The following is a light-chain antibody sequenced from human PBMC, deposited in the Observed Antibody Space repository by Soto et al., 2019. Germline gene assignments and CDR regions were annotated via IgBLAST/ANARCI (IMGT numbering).Light chain of an antibody. V-gene: IGLV2-8*01. Sequence: QSALTQPPSASGSPGQSVTISCTGTSSDVGGYNYVSWYQQHPGKAPKLMIYEVIKRPSGVPDRFSGSKSGNTASLTVSGLQAGDEADYYCSSYAGSNNLVFGGGTKLTVL. CDR2: EVI. CDR3: SSYAGSNNLV. J-gene: IGLJ2*01. CDR1: SSDVGGYNY.